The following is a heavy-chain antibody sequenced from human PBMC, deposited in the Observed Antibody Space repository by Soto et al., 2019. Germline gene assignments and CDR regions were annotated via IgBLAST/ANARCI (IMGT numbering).Heavy chain of an antibody. CDR1: GGSFSGYY. V-gene: IGHV4-34*01. J-gene: IGHJ6*02. D-gene: IGHD6-19*01. CDR2: INHRGST. CDR3: ARGYRRVDASAVAALTRSYYDGMEV. Sequence: SETLSLTCSVYGGSFSGYYWSWIRQPPGKGLEWIGEINHRGSTNYNPSLKGRVTTSVDTSKNQLSLKLTSVTAAATAVYYCARGYRRVDASAVAALTRSYYDGMEVGGPWTTGT.